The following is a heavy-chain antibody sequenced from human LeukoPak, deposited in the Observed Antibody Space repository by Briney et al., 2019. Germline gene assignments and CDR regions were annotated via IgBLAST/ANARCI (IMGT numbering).Heavy chain of an antibody. V-gene: IGHV3-23*01. CDR3: AKDSRLLWFGEFGY. CDR2: ISGSGGST. CDR1: GFTFSSYG. J-gene: IGHJ4*02. Sequence: PGGSLRLSCAASGFTFSSYGMSWVRQAPGKGLEGVSAISGSGGSTYYADSVKGRFTISRDNSKNTLYLQMNSLRAEDTAVYYCAKDSRLLWFGEFGYWGQGTLVTVSS. D-gene: IGHD3-10*01.